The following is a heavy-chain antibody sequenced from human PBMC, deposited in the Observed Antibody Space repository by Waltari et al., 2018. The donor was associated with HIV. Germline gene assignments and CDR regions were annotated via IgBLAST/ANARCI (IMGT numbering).Heavy chain of an antibody. V-gene: IGHV3-15*01. CDR3: ATEESFGSGNDFEY. CDR2: TKAKSDGGAT. D-gene: IGHD3-10*01. Sequence: EVQLVESGGDLLKPGGCLRLSCAGSGFTLNHVGVSWVRQAPGKGPEWVGQTKAKSDGGATDCAAVVKGRFTISREDSKNTVYLQMNSLKIEDTAIYYWATEESFGSGNDFEYWGQGTLVTVSS. J-gene: IGHJ4*02. CDR1: GFTLNHVG.